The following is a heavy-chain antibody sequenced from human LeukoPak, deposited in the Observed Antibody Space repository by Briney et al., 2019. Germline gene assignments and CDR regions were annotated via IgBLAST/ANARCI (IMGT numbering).Heavy chain of an antibody. V-gene: IGHV4-59*01. CDR2: IYNRGSN. CDR1: GGSISSYY. Sequence: SETLSLTCTVSGGSISSYYWSWIRQPPGKGLEWIGYIYNRGSNNYNPSLKSRVTISVDTSKNQFSLKLSSVTAADTAVYYCASGTLGATSFDYWGQGTLVTVSS. J-gene: IGHJ4*02. CDR3: ASGTLGATSFDY. D-gene: IGHD1-26*01.